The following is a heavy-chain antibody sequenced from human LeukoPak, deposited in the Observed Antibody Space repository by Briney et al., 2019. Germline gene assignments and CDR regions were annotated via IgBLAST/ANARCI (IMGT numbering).Heavy chain of an antibody. J-gene: IGHJ4*02. CDR3: ASTYYYDSSGLSAYFDY. CDR2: IIPIFGTA. V-gene: IGHV1-69*05. D-gene: IGHD3-22*01. CDR1: GGTFSSYA. Sequence: SVKVSCKASGGTFSSYAISWVRQAPGQGLEWKGGIIPIFGTANYAQKFQGRVTITTDESTSTAYMELSSLRSEDTAVYYCASTYYYDSSGLSAYFDYWGQGTLVTVSS.